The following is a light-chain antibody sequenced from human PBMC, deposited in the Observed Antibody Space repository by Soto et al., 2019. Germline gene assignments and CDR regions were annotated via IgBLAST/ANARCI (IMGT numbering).Light chain of an antibody. V-gene: IGLV2-14*01. CDR1: SSDVGGYNY. Sequence: QSALTQPASVSGSPGQSITISCTGTSSDVGGYNYVSWYQQHPGKAPKLLIYEVSNRPSGVSNRFSGSKSGNTASLTISGLQGEDEADYYCSSYTYSSPFGTGTKVTVL. CDR3: SSYTYSSP. J-gene: IGLJ1*01. CDR2: EVS.